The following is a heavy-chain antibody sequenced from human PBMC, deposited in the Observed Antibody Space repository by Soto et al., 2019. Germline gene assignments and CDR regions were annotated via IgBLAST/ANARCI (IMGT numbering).Heavy chain of an antibody. J-gene: IGHJ4*02. CDR2: TRNRAMTYTT. V-gene: IGHV3-72*01. D-gene: IGHD2-2*01. Sequence: EVLLVESGGGLVQPGGSLRLSCAASGFTFSDHYIDWVRQAPGKGLEWVGRTRNRAMTYTTEYAASVKGRFTISRDDLKNSLYLQMNSLKTEDTAMYYCARSGSSTSCYDYWGRGTLVTVSS. CDR1: GFTFSDHY. CDR3: ARSGSSTSCYDY.